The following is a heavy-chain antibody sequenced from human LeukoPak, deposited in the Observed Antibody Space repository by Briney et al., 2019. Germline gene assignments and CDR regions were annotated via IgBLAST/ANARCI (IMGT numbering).Heavy chain of an antibody. Sequence: PSETLSLTCSVSGYSISSGYYWGWIRQPPGKGLEWIGSVYHSGYTYYNPSLKSRVTISVDTSKNQFSLKLSSVTAADTAVYYCAGIRYDYVWGSYLPPAFDIWGQGTMVTVSS. J-gene: IGHJ3*02. D-gene: IGHD3-16*01. V-gene: IGHV4-38-2*02. CDR2: VYHSGYT. CDR3: AGIRYDYVWGSYLPPAFDI. CDR1: GYSISSGYY.